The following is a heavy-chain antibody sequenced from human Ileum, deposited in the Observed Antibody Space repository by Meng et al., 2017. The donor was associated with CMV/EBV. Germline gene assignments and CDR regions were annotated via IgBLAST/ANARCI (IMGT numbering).Heavy chain of an antibody. V-gene: IGHV4-31*03. Sequence: QVELQEAGPGLVKPSQTLSLTCTVSGGSTSSGGFYWSWFRQHPGKGLEWIGYIYYSGSTYYNPSLRSRVAISIDTSKNQFSLKLTSVTAADTAVYFCARTNYGDYNWFDPWGQGTLVTVSS. CDR2: IYYSGST. J-gene: IGHJ5*02. CDR3: ARTNYGDYNWFDP. CDR1: GGSTSSGGFY. D-gene: IGHD4-17*01.